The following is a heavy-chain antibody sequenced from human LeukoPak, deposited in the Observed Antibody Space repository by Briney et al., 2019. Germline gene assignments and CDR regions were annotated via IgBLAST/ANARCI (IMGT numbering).Heavy chain of an antibody. CDR1: GFTFDDYA. V-gene: IGHV3-9*01. CDR2: ISWNSGSI. CDR3: AKGLDTAMVSLDAFDI. D-gene: IGHD5-18*01. Sequence: GGSLRLSCAASGFTFDDYAMHWVRQAPGKGLEWVSGISWNSGSIGYADSVKGRFTISRDNAKNSLYLQMNSLRAEDTALYYCAKGLDTAMVSLDAFDIWGQGTMVTVSS. J-gene: IGHJ3*02.